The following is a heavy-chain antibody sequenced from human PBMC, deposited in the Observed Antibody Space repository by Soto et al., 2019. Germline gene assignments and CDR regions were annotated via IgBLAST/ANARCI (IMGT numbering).Heavy chain of an antibody. J-gene: IGHJ4*02. CDR2: ISGGGVSK. CDR3: AKSPGMYYYDSSGYYHYDY. Sequence: GGSLRLSCAASGFTFSDYAMSWVRQAPGKGLEWVSAISGGGVSKYYADSVKGRFTISRDNSKNTLYLQMNNLRAEDTAVYYCAKSPGMYYYDSSGYYHYDYWGQGTLVTVSS. CDR1: GFTFSDYA. V-gene: IGHV3-23*01. D-gene: IGHD3-22*01.